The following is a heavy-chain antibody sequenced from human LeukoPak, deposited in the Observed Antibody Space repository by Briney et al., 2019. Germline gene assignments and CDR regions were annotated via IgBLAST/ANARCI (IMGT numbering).Heavy chain of an antibody. V-gene: IGHV3-23*01. CDR1: GFSFSTYD. CDR3: AKDSGGTYFYYYYYMDV. CDR2: ISAGGATI. J-gene: IGHJ6*03. D-gene: IGHD1-26*01. Sequence: GGSLRLACAASGFSFSTYDMSWVRQAPGKGLEWVSAISAGGATIYYADSVKGRFTVSRDNSKNTLYLHMSSLRAEDTAIYYCAKDSGGTYFYYYYYMDVWGKGTTVTVSS.